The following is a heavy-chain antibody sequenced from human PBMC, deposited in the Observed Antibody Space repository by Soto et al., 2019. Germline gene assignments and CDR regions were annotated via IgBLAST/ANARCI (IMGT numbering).Heavy chain of an antibody. J-gene: IGHJ4*02. CDR1: GGSFSGYY. CDR2: INHSGST. CDR3: ARSSWFGEFMDY. Sequence: LSLTCAVYGGSFSGYYWSWIHQPPGKGLEWIGEINHSGSTNYNPSLKSRVTISVDTSKNQFSLKLSSVTAADTAVYYCARSSWFGEFMDYWGQGTLVTV. V-gene: IGHV4-34*01. D-gene: IGHD3-10*01.